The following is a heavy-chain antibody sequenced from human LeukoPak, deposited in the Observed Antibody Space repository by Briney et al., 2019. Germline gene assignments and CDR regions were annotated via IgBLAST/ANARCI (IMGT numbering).Heavy chain of an antibody. J-gene: IGHJ4*02. CDR1: GGTFSDYT. CDR2: ITPMYGTS. V-gene: IGHV1-69*06. CDR3: ARDNAGLYDAFDL. D-gene: IGHD5/OR15-5a*01. Sequence: ASVKVSCKTHGGTFSDYTIHWVRQAPGQGLDWMGGITPMYGTSNYAQKFQGRLTIAADKSTNTVHMDLSSLRSEDTAIYYCARDNAGLYDAFDLWGLGTLVTVSS.